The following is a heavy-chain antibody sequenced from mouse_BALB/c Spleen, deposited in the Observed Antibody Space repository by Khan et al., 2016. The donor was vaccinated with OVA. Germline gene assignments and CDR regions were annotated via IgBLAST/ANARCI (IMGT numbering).Heavy chain of an antibody. CDR3: ARSYYFVRY. CDR2: IWAGGST. D-gene: IGHD1-1*01. J-gene: IGHJ2*01. Sequence: QVQLKQSGPGLVAPSQSLSITCTVYGYSLTRYGVHWVRQPPGKGLEWLGLIWAGGSTNYNWALMSRLSISIDNSKSLVFLIMNSLQTDDTALYYSARSYYFVRYWGQGTTLTVSS. CDR1: GYSLTRYG. V-gene: IGHV2-9*02.